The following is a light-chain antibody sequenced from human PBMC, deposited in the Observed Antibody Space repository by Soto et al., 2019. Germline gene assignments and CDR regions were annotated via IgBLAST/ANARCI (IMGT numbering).Light chain of an antibody. CDR1: QSISSS. V-gene: IGKV1-39*01. CDR3: QQSYSTPYT. J-gene: IGKJ2*01. Sequence: DIQMTQSPSSLSASVGDRVTITCRASQSISSSLNWYQQKPGKAPKLLIYDASSLQSGVPSRFSGSGSGIDFTLTISSLQPGDFATYNCQQSYSTPYTFGQGTKLEIK. CDR2: DAS.